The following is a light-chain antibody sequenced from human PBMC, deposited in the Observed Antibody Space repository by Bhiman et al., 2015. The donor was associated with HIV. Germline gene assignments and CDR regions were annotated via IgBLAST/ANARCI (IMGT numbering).Light chain of an antibody. Sequence: QSALTQPASVSGSPGQSITISCTGTSSDVGGYNYVSWYQQHPGKAPKLMIYDVSSRPSGVSNRFSGSKSANTASLTISGLQAEDEAGYYCSSLTTSITYVFGTGTNVTVL. J-gene: IGLJ1*01. CDR2: DVS. CDR1: SSDVGGYNY. V-gene: IGLV2-14*03. CDR3: SSLTTSITYV.